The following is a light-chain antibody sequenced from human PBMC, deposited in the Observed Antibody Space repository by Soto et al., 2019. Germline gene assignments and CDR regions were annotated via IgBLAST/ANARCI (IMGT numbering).Light chain of an antibody. CDR2: GAS. J-gene: IGKJ1*01. CDR1: QSVGSS. V-gene: IGKV3-20*01. CDR3: QQYGDSPQT. Sequence: EIVLTQSPGTLSLSPGERGTLSCGASQSVGSSLSWYQQKPGQAPRLLFYGASNRATAIPDRFSGSGFGTDFTLTITSLEPEDFAVYYCQQYGDSPQTFGPGTKVDIK.